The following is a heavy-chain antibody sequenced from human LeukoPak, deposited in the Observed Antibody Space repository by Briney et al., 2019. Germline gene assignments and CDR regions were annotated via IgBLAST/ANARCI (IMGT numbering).Heavy chain of an antibody. CDR3: AKDLHYYDSTSPSN. V-gene: IGHV3-30*18. J-gene: IGHJ4*02. CDR2: ISYDGNKK. D-gene: IGHD3-22*01. Sequence: GGSLRLSCAASGFTFSNYGIHWVRQAPGRGLEWVAVISYDGNKKYYADSVKGRFTISRDNSKNTLYLQMNTLRAEDTAVYYCAKDLHYYDSTSPSNWGQGTLVTVSS. CDR1: GFTFSNYG.